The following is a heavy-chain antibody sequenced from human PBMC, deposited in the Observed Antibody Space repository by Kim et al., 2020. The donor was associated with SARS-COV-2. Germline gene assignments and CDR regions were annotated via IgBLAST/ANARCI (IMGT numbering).Heavy chain of an antibody. Sequence: SETLSLTCTVSGYTISRSAYYWSWVRQLPGKGLEWIAYIYYSGNKFYNPSLKSRITTSVDGSKNQFSLKLTSVTAADTAIYYCARQKLEAGYSVAFDIWGPGTLVTVSS. CDR1: GYTISRSAYY. J-gene: IGHJ4*02. CDR2: IYYSGNK. CDR3: ARQKLEAGYSVAFDI. V-gene: IGHV4-31*03. D-gene: IGHD3-9*01.